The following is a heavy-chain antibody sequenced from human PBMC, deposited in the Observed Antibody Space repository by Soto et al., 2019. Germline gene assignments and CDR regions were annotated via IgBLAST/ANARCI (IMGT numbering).Heavy chain of an antibody. CDR1: GFTFSSYG. CDR3: AKDSSGWHYYGMDV. V-gene: IGHV3-30*18. CDR2: ISYDGSNK. J-gene: IGHJ6*01. Sequence: PGGSLRLSCAASGFTFSSYGMHWVRQAPGKGLEWVAVISYDGSNKYYADSVKGRFTISRDNSKNTLYLQMNSLRAGDTAVYYCAKDSSGWHYYGMDVWGQGTTVNVSS. D-gene: IGHD6-19*01.